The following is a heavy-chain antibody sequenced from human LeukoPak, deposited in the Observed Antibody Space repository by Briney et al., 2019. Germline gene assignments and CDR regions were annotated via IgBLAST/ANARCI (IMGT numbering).Heavy chain of an antibody. V-gene: IGHV3-30-3*01. CDR1: GFTFSSYA. D-gene: IGHD3-3*01. Sequence: PGGSPRLSCAASGFTFSSYAMHWVRQAPGKGLEWVAVISYDGSNKYYADSVKGRFTISRNNSKNTPYLQMNSLRAEDTAVYYCARGTKDDDFWSGYLDTLYYYYGMDVWGQGTTVTVSS. J-gene: IGHJ6*02. CDR3: ARGTKDDDFWSGYLDTLYYYYGMDV. CDR2: ISYDGSNK.